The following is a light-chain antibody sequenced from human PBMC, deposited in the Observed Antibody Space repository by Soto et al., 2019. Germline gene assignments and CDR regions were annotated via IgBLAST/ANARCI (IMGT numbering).Light chain of an antibody. J-gene: IGLJ1*01. Sequence: QSALTQPASVSGSPGQSITISCTGTSSAVGGYNYVSWYQQHPGKAPKLMIYDVSNRPSGVSNRFSGSKSGNTASLTISGLQAEDEADYYCSSYTSSLYVFGTGTKLTVL. CDR2: DVS. CDR3: SSYTSSLYV. V-gene: IGLV2-14*01. CDR1: SSAVGGYNY.